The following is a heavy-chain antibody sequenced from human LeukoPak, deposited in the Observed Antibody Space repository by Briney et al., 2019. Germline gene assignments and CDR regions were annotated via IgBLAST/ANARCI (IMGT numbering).Heavy chain of an antibody. CDR3: AKEGSDCTNGICRYFDY. Sequence: PGWSLRLSCAASGFTFDNNAMHWVRQAPGKGLEWVSSISWNSDDIDYADSVKGRFTISRDNAKNSLYLQMNSLRAEDTALYYCAKEGSDCTNGICRYFDYWGQGTLVTVSS. V-gene: IGHV3-9*01. D-gene: IGHD2-8*01. CDR1: GFTFDNNA. CDR2: ISWNSDDI. J-gene: IGHJ4*02.